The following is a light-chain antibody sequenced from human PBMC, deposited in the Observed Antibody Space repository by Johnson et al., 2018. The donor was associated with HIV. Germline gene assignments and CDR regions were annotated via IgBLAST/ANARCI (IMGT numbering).Light chain of an antibody. J-gene: IGLJ1*01. CDR3: GTWDSSLSAHV. Sequence: HSVLTQPPSVSAAPGQKVTISCSGSSSNIGNNYVSWYQQLPGTAPKLLIYDNNKRPSGIPDRFSGSKSGTSATLGITGPQTGDEADYYCGTWDSSLSAHVFGTGTKVTVL. V-gene: IGLV1-51*01. CDR2: DNN. CDR1: SSNIGNNY.